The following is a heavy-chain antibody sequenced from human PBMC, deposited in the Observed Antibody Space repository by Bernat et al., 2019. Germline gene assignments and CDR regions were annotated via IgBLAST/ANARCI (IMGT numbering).Heavy chain of an antibody. Sequence: QITLKESGPTLVKPTQTLTLTCTFSGFSLTTSGVGVGWIRQPPGKALEWLALIYWDDDKRYSPSPKSRVTITKDTSKNQVVLTMTNMDPVDTATYYCAHLGGSYSSGRNYWYFDLWGRGALVTVSS. CDR2: IYWDDDK. CDR1: GFSLTTSGVG. V-gene: IGHV2-5*02. CDR3: AHLGGSYSSGRNYWYFDL. J-gene: IGHJ2*01. D-gene: IGHD6-19*01.